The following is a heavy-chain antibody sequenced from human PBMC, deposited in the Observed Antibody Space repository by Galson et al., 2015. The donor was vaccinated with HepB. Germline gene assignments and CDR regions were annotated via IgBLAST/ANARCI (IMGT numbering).Heavy chain of an antibody. J-gene: IGHJ4*01. D-gene: IGHD3-22*01. Sequence: SLRLSCAASGFTFGDYAMHWVRQPPGKGLEWVSGINWNSGSIGYADSVKGRFTVSRDNAKKSLYLQMNSLGAEDTALYYCARSSYYDGTASFDYWGHGALVTVSS. CDR3: ARSSYYDGTASFDY. V-gene: IGHV3-9*01. CDR2: INWNSGSI. CDR1: GFTFGDYA.